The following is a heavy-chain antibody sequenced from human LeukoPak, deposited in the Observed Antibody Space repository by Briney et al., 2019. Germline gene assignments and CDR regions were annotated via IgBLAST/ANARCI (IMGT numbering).Heavy chain of an antibody. Sequence: SETLSLTCTVSGGSISSSSYYWGWIRQPPGKGLEWIGSIYYSGSTYYNPSLKSRVTISVDTSKNQFSLKLSSVTAADTAVYYCARFRGRYYYGSGPFDYWGQGTLVTVSS. D-gene: IGHD3-10*01. J-gene: IGHJ4*02. V-gene: IGHV4-39*07. CDR1: GGSISSSSYY. CDR3: ARFRGRYYYGSGPFDY. CDR2: IYYSGST.